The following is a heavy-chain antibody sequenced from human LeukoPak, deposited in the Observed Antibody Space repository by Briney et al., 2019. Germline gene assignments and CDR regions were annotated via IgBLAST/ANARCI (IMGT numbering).Heavy chain of an antibody. V-gene: IGHV5-51*01. J-gene: IGHJ5*02. CDR3: ARLEFGGLYT. Sequence: GESLKISCKGSGSRFTSYWIGWVRQMPGKGLEWMGIIYAADSDTRYSPSFQGQVTISADKSISTAYLQWSGLKASDTAMYYCARLEFGGLYTWGQGTLVTVSS. D-gene: IGHD3-10*01. CDR1: GSRFTSYW. CDR2: IYAADSDT.